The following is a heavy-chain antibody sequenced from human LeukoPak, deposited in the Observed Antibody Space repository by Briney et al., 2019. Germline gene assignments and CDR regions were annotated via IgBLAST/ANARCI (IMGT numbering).Heavy chain of an antibody. J-gene: IGHJ4*02. CDR1: GGSISSSRYY. CDR2: IYYSGST. CDR3: ARRTLVVPAAII. Sequence: SETLSLTCTVSGGSISSSRYYWDWIRQPPGKGLEWIGSIYYSGSTYYNPSLKSRVTISVDASKNQFSLRLSSVTAADTAVYYCARRTLVVPAAIIWGQGTLVTVSS. D-gene: IGHD2-2*01. V-gene: IGHV4-39*01.